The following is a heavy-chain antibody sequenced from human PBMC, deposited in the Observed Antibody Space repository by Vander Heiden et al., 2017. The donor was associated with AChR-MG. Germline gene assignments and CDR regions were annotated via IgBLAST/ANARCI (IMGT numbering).Heavy chain of an antibody. CDR1: GFTFSSYG. CDR3: AKGISGWYFSYFDY. D-gene: IGHD6-19*01. CDR2: IRYDGSNK. J-gene: IGHJ4*02. V-gene: IGHV3-30*02. Sequence: QVQLVESGGGVVQPGGSLRLSCAASGFTFSSYGMHWVRQAPGKGLEWVAFIRYDGSNKYYADSVKGRFTISRDNSKNTLYLQMNSLRAEDTAVYYCAKGISGWYFSYFDYWGQGTLVTVSS.